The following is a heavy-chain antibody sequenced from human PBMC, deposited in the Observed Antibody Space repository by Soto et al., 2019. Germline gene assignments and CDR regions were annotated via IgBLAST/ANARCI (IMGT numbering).Heavy chain of an antibody. V-gene: IGHV3-15*07. D-gene: IGHD2-2*01. CDR1: GFTFSNAW. Sequence: PGGSLRLSCAASGFTFSNAWMNWVRQAPGKGLEWVGHIKSKTDGGTTDYAAPVKGRFTISRDDSKNTLYLQMNSLKTEDTAVYYCTTHYCSSTSCLGPYYYYGMDVWGQGTTVTVSS. CDR3: TTHYCSSTSCLGPYYYYGMDV. J-gene: IGHJ6*02. CDR2: IKSKTDGGTT.